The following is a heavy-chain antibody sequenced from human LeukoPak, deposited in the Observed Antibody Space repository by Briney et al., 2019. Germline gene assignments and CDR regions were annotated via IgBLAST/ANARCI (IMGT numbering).Heavy chain of an antibody. CDR3: ARAKPASYYDFWSGYSIDALDI. Sequence: SETLSLTCTVSGGSISSGDYYWSWIRQPPGKGLEWIGYIYYSGSTYYSPSLKSRVTISVDTSKNQFSLKLSSVTAADTAVYYCARAKPASYYDFWSGYSIDALDIWGQGTMVTVSS. V-gene: IGHV4-30-4*01. J-gene: IGHJ3*02. D-gene: IGHD3-3*01. CDR1: GGSISSGDYY. CDR2: IYYSGST.